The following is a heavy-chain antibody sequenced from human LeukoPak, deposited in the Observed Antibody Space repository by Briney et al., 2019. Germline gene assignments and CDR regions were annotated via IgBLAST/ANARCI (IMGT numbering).Heavy chain of an antibody. CDR2: INPNSGGT. V-gene: IGHV1-2*02. D-gene: IGHD1-20*01. Sequence: ASVKVSCKASGYTFTGYYMHWVRQAPGQGLEWMGWINPNSGGTNYAQKFQGRVTMTRDTSISTAYMELSRLRSDDTAVYYCAREVTGTKGRYYGMDVWGQGTTVTVSS. J-gene: IGHJ6*02. CDR1: GYTFTGYY. CDR3: AREVTGTKGRYYGMDV.